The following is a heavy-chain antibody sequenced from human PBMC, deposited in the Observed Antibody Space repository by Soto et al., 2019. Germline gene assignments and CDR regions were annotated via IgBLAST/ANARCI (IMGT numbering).Heavy chain of an antibody. CDR3: AREASGYDF. Sequence: SVKVCGKAAGGTFSGFGISWVRQAPGQGLEWMGGIIPVFGRPNYAQRFRGRLTITADESTNTSYMELIDLTSEDTAVYYCAREASGYDFWDQGTQVTVSS. CDR2: IIPVFGRP. V-gene: IGHV1-69*13. CDR1: GGTFSGFG. D-gene: IGHD5-12*01. J-gene: IGHJ1*01.